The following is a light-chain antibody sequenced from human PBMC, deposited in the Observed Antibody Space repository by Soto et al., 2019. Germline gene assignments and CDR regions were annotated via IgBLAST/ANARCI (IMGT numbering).Light chain of an antibody. CDR1: LGLVHSNGGTF. CDR3: MQGTHWPYT. CDR2: QVS. J-gene: IGKJ2*01. V-gene: IGKV2-30*02. Sequence: DVVMTQSPLSLPVTLGQPASISCRSSLGLVHSNGGTFLNWYHQRPGQSPRRLIYQVSKRDSGVPDRFSGSESGNDFTLKISRVEAEDVGVYYCMQGTHWPYTFGQGTKLEIK.